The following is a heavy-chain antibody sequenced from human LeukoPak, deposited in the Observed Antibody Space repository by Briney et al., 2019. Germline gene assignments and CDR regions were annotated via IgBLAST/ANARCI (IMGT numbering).Heavy chain of an antibody. CDR1: GFTFGSYA. D-gene: IGHD2-15*01. CDR3: AKDGSPVVTFDY. J-gene: IGHJ4*02. V-gene: IGHV3-23*01. Sequence: PGGSLRLSCAASGFTFGSYAMSWVRQAPGKGLEWVSGITGSGGSTYYADSVKGRFTISRDNSKNTLYLQMNSLRAEDTAVYYCAKDGSPVVTFDYWGQGTLVTVSS. CDR2: ITGSGGST.